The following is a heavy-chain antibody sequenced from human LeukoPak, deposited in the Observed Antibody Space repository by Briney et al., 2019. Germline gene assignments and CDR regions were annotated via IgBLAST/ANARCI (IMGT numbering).Heavy chain of an antibody. D-gene: IGHD3-16*01. CDR2: ISSDGSNE. Sequence: HAGGSLRLSCAASGFTFSNYDMHWVRQAPGKGLEWVAFISSDGSNEYYGDSVKGRFTIYRDNLILYLQMNRLRTEDTAVYFCARESFGLDYWGQGTLVTVSS. J-gene: IGHJ4*02. CDR1: GFTFSNYD. CDR3: ARESFGLDY. V-gene: IGHV3-30-3*01.